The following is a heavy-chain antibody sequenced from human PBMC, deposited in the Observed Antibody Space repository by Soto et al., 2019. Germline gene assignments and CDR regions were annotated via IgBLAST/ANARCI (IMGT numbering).Heavy chain of an antibody. D-gene: IGHD2-21*01. J-gene: IGHJ2*01. CDR3: VRRVNIPSWYFDL. V-gene: IGHV4-39*01. CDR2: INYSGTA. Sequence: QVELQQSGPGVVKPSETLSLTCSVSGASISKTSSYWGWIRQSPGKGLEWIGSINYSGTAYYSPSLRRRVTLSVDTSANQFSLRLMSVTAADTAFYFCVRRVNIPSWYFDLWGREKPVIVSS. CDR1: GASISKTSSY.